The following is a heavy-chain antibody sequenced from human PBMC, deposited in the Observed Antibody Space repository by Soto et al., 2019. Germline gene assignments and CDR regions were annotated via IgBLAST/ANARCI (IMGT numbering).Heavy chain of an antibody. CDR3: ARLLFGSGRFIDY. V-gene: IGHV3-74*02. Sequence: EVQLVESGGGLVQPGGSLRLSCAASGFIFSGYWMHWVRQAPGKGLVWVSRINSDGSTTSYADSVKGRFTISRDNAKNTMYLQMNSLRAEDTAVYYCARLLFGSGRFIDYWGQGTLVTVSS. D-gene: IGHD3-10*01. CDR1: GFIFSGYW. J-gene: IGHJ4*02. CDR2: INSDGSTT.